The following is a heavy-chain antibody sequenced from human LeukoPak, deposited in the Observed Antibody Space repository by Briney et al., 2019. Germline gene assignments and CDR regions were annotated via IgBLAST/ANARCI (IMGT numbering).Heavy chain of an antibody. CDR1: GFMFSHYG. D-gene: IGHD1-26*01. Sequence: GGSLRLSCAASGFMFSHYGMHWVRQAPGKGLEWVALISHDGSNTYYGESVKGRFTISRDDSKNTLYLQMTSLRAEDTAVYYCSQQHLIRGPGEYWGQGTLVTVSS. CDR2: ISHDGSNT. CDR3: SQQHLIRGPGEY. J-gene: IGHJ4*02. V-gene: IGHV3-30*03.